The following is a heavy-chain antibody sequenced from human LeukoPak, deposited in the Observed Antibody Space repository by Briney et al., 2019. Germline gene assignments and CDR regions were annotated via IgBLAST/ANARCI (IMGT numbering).Heavy chain of an antibody. D-gene: IGHD3-22*01. CDR1: GFTFSSYW. V-gene: IGHV3-48*04. CDR2: ISSSGSTI. CDR3: ARAPYYYDSSGYFQH. Sequence: GGSLRLSCAASGFTFSSYWMNWVRQAPGKGLEWVSYISSSGSTIHYADSVKGRFTISRDNAKNSLYLQMNSLRAEDTAVYYCARAPYYYDSSGYFQHWGQGTLVTVSS. J-gene: IGHJ1*01.